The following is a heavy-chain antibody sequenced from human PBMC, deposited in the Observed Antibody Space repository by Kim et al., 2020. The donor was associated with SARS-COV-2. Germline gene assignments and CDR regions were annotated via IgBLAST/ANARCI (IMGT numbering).Heavy chain of an antibody. Sequence: SETLSLTCTVSGGSISSYYWSWIRQPPGKGLEWIGYIYYSGSTNYNPSLKSRVTISVDTSKNQFSLKLSSVTAADTAVYYCARGNYGDYGVLGYWGQGTLVTVSS. CDR3: ARGNYGDYGVLGY. V-gene: IGHV4-59*01. D-gene: IGHD4-17*01. J-gene: IGHJ4*02. CDR2: IYYSGST. CDR1: GGSISSYY.